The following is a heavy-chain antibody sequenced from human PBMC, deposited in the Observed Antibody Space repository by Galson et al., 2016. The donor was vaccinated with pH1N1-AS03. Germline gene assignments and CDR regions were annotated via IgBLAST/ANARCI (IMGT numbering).Heavy chain of an antibody. CDR3: ATAGNYFDIRRFDY. D-gene: IGHD3-9*01. V-gene: IGHV1-69*05. J-gene: IGHJ4*02. CDR1: GLTFSSYA. CDR2: VKGVFRTT. Sequence: SVKVSCKASGLTFSSYAISWVRQAPGQGLEWMGGVKGVFRTTNYAQKFQGRITITMDQSTGTAYMEASSLRAEDTAVYYCATAGNYFDIRRFDYWGQGTPVTVFS.